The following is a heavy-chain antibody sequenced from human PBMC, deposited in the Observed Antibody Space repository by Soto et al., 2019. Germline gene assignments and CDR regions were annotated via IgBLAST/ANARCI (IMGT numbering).Heavy chain of an antibody. CDR2: IYYSGST. CDR1: GGSISSSSYY. D-gene: IGHD1-26*01. Sequence: QLQLQESGPGLVKPSETLSLTCTVSGGSISSSSYYWGWIRQPPGKGLEWIGSIYYSGSTYYNPSLKSRVTISVDTSKNQFSLKLSSVTAADTAVYYCHRWELLGDFDYWGQGTLVTVSS. V-gene: IGHV4-39*01. CDR3: HRWELLGDFDY. J-gene: IGHJ4*02.